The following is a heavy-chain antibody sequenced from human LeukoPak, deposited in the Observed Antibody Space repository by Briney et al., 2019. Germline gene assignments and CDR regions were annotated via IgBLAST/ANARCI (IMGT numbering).Heavy chain of an antibody. CDR1: GFSFSDYY. Sequence: PGGSLRPSCAASGFSFSDYYMSWIRQAPGKGLEWVSYISSSSSYTNYADSVKGRFTISRDNAKNSLYLQMNSLRAEDTAVYYCARGPPNRDYWGQGTLVTVSS. J-gene: IGHJ4*02. CDR3: ARGPPNRDY. V-gene: IGHV3-11*06. CDR2: ISSSSSYT.